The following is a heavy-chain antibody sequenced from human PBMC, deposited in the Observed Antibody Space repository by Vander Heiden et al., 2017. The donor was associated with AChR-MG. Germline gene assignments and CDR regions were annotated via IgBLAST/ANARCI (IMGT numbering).Heavy chain of an antibody. CDR3: AREGGVTVAGTYGY. D-gene: IGHD6-19*01. V-gene: IGHV3-7*01. Sequence: DVQLVESGGGLVQPGGSLRLSCAASGFTFTNSWMSWVRQAPGKGLEWLANIKQDGSQKDYVDSVKGRFTISRDNAKNSVSLQMNSLRAEDTAVYYCAREGGVTVAGTYGYWGQGTLVIVSS. CDR2: IKQDGSQK. CDR1: GFTFTNSW. J-gene: IGHJ4*02.